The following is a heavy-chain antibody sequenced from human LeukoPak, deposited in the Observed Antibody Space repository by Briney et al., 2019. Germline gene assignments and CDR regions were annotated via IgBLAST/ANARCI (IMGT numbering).Heavy chain of an antibody. Sequence: RPGGSLRLSCAASGFTFSSYAMSWVRQAPGKGLEWVSAISGSGGSTYYADSVKGRFTISRDNSKNTLYLQMNSLRAEDTAVYYCAKYTIFGVATRALGYFDYWGQGTLVTVSS. V-gene: IGHV3-23*01. CDR2: ISGSGGST. J-gene: IGHJ4*02. D-gene: IGHD3-3*01. CDR3: AKYTIFGVATRALGYFDY. CDR1: GFTFSSYA.